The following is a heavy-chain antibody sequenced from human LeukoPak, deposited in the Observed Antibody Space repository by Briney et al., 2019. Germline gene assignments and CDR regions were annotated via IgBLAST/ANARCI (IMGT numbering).Heavy chain of an antibody. J-gene: IGHJ6*02. CDR2: ISGSGGST. V-gene: IGHV3-23*01. CDR3: AATIEYCSSTSCYPNYYYYGMDV. CDR1: GFTFSSYA. Sequence: GGSLRLSCAASGFTFSSYAMSWVRQAPGKGLEWVSAISGSGGSTYYADSVKGRFTISRDNSKNTLYLQMNSLRAEDTAVYYCAATIEYCSSTSCYPNYYYYGMDVWGQGTTVTVSS. D-gene: IGHD2-2*01.